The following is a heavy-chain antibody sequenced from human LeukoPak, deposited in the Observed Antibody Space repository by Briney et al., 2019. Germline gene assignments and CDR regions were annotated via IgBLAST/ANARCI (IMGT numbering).Heavy chain of an antibody. CDR2: IIPIFGTA. V-gene: IGHV1-69*13. D-gene: IGHD3-3*01. CDR3: ARGKTYYDFWSGYRYGMDV. Sequence: GASVKVSCKASGGTFSSYAISWVRQAPGQGLEWMGGIIPIFGTANYAQKFQGRVTITADESTSTAYMELSSLRSEDTAVYYCARGKTYYDFWSGYRYGMDVWGQGTTVTVSS. CDR1: GGTFSSYA. J-gene: IGHJ6*02.